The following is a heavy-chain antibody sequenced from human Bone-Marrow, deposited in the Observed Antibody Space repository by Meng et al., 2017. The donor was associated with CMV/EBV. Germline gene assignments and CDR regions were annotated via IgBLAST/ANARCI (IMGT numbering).Heavy chain of an antibody. Sequence: ETLSLTCTVSGGSISSYYWRWIRQTAGKGLEWVSVIYSGGSSTYYADSVQGRFTISRDNSKNTLYLQMNSLRAEDTAVYYCAKVAKTRFDPWGQGTLVTVSS. CDR2: IYSGGSST. V-gene: IGHV3-23*03. D-gene: IGHD5-12*01. CDR1: GGSISSYY. CDR3: AKVAKTRFDP. J-gene: IGHJ5*02.